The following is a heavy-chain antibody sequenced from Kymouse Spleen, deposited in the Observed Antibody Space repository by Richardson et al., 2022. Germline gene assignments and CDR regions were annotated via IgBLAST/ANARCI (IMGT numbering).Heavy chain of an antibody. CDR1: GGSFSGYY. CDR2: INHSGST. D-gene: IGHD3-10*01. J-gene: IGHJ1*01. V-gene: IGHV4-34*01. Sequence: QVQLQQWGAGLLKPSETLSLTCAVYGGSFSGYYWSWIRQPPGKGLEWIGEINHSGSTNYNPSLKSRVTISVDTSKNQFSLKLSSVTAADTAVYYCARNYGSGSYEYFQHWGQGTLVTVSS. CDR3: ARNYGSGSYEYFQH.